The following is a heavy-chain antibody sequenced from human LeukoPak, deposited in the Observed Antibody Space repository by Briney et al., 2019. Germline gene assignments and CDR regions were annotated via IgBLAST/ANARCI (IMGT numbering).Heavy chain of an antibody. V-gene: IGHV1-69*04. CDR3: AREGSRGYSGYDYFPDY. CDR1: GGTFSSYA. D-gene: IGHD5-12*01. CDR2: IIPILGIA. J-gene: IGHJ4*02. Sequence: ASVKVSCKASGGTFSSYAISWVRQAPGQGLEWMGRIIPILGIANYAQKFQGRATITADKSTSTAYMELSSLRSEDTAVYYCAREGSRGYSGYDYFPDYWGQGTLVTVSS.